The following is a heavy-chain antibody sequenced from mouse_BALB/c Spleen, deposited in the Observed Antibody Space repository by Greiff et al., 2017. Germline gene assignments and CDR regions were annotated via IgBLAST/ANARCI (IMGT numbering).Heavy chain of an antibody. CDR3: ARGRNNWYFDV. V-gene: IGHV5-6-5*01. J-gene: IGHJ1*01. Sequence: EVQLMESGGGLVQPGGSRKLSCAASGFTFSSFGMHWVRQAPEKGLEWVASISSGGSTYYPDSVKGRFTSSRDNARNILYLQMSSLRSEDTAMYYCARGRNNWYFDVWGAGTTVTVSS. CDR1: GFTFSSFG. CDR2: ISSGGST.